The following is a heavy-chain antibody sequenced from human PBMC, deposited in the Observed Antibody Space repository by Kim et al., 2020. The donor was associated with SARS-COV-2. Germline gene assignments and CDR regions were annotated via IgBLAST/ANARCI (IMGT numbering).Heavy chain of an antibody. CDR1: GGSFSGYY. CDR3: ARGSGYDRGGHYFDY. Sequence: SETLSLTCAVYGGSFSGYYWSWIRQPPGKGLEWIGEINHSGSTNYNPSLKSRVTISVDTSKNQFSLKLSSVTAADTAVYYCARGSGYDRGGHYFDYWGQGTLVTVSS. V-gene: IGHV4-34*01. J-gene: IGHJ4*02. CDR2: INHSGST. D-gene: IGHD5-12*01.